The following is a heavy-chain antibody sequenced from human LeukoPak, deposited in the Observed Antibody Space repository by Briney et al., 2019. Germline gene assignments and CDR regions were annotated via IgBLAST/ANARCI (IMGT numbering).Heavy chain of an antibody. CDR1: GASFSGYY. V-gene: IGHV4-34*01. CDR2: INHSGST. D-gene: IGHD4-17*01. CDR3: ARGRGDYRYYYYYYMDV. Sequence: SETLSLTCGVYGASFSGYYWSWIRQPPGKGLEWIGEINHSGSTNYNPSLKSRVTISIDTSKNQFSLKLGSVTAADTAVYYCARGRGDYRYYYYYYMDVWGKGTTVTISS. J-gene: IGHJ6*03.